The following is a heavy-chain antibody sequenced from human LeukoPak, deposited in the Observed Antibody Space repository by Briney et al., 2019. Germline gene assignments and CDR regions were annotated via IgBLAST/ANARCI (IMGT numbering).Heavy chain of an antibody. CDR1: GFTISSYW. D-gene: IGHD6-13*01. CDR2: IRYDGSNK. V-gene: IGHV3-30*02. CDR3: ANTNFYSSITDAFDI. J-gene: IGHJ3*02. Sequence: GGSLRLSCAASGFTISSYWMNWVRQAPGKGLEWVAFIRYDGSNKYYADSVKGRFTISRDNSKNTLYLQMNSLRAEDTAVYYCANTNFYSSITDAFDIWGQGTMVTVSS.